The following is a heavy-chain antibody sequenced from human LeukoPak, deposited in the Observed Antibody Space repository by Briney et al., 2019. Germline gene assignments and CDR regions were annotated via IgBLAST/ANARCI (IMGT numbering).Heavy chain of an antibody. CDR1: GYSISSGYY. CDR2: IYHSGST. CDR3: AREVVVVVAARGAFDY. V-gene: IGHV4-38-2*02. D-gene: IGHD2-15*01. J-gene: IGHJ4*02. Sequence: SETLSLTCAVSGYSISSGYYWGWIRQPPGKGLEWIGSIYHSGSTYYNPSVKSRVTISVDTSKNQFSLKLSSVTAADTAVYYCAREVVVVVAARGAFDYWGQGTLVTVSS.